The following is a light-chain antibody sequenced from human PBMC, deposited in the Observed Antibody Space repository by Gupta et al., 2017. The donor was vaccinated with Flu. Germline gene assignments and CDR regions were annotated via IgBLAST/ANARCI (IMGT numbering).Light chain of an antibody. J-gene: IGKJ1*01. CDR2: DAS. V-gene: IGKV3-11*01. Sequence: EIVLTQSPATLSLSPGERATLSCRASQSVGISLGWYQQRPGQAPRLLIYDASNRATGIPARFSGSGSGTDFTLSSSSLEPEDFAVYYWQQRSNWRTFGQGTKVEIK. CDR1: QSVGIS. CDR3: QQRSNWRT.